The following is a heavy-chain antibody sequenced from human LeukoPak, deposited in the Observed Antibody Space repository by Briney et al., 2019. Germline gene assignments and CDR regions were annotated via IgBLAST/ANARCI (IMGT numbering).Heavy chain of an antibody. CDR3: ARVHNPLALAYYFDY. Sequence: SETLSLTCTVSGGSISSYYWSWIRQPPGKGLXXXXXXYYSGSTNYNPSLKSRVTISVDTSKNQFSLKLSSVTAADTAVYYCARVHNPLALAYYFDYWGQGTLVTVSS. J-gene: IGHJ4*02. D-gene: IGHD1-14*01. V-gene: IGHV4-59*01. CDR1: GGSISSYY. CDR2: XYYSGST.